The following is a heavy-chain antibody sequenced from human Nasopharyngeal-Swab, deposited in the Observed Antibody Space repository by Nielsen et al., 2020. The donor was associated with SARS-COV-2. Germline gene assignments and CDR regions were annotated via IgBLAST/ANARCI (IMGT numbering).Heavy chain of an antibody. J-gene: IGHJ3*02. CDR3: AREVPYSGHDDAFDI. V-gene: IGHV3-23*01. CDR2: ISGSGGGT. Sequence: GESLKISCAASGFTFSSYAMAWVRQAPGKGLQWVSSISGSGGGTYYADSVKGRFTISRDNSKNTLYLQMNSLRAEDTAVYYCAREVPYSGHDDAFDIWGQGTMVTVSA. CDR1: GFTFSSYA. D-gene: IGHD5-12*01.